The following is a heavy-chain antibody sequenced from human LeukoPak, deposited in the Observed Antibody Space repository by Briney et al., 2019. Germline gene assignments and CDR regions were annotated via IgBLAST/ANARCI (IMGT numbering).Heavy chain of an antibody. V-gene: IGHV1-18*01. CDR2: ISAYKGNT. J-gene: IGHJ4*02. Sequence: GASVKVSCKASGYTFTSYGITWVRQAPGQGLEWMGWISAYKGNTNHAQKFQGRVTMTTDTSTSTVYMELRSLRSDDTAMYYCASRSGTYPYYFDYWGQGTLVTVSS. D-gene: IGHD1-26*01. CDR3: ASRSGTYPYYFDY. CDR1: GYTFTSYG.